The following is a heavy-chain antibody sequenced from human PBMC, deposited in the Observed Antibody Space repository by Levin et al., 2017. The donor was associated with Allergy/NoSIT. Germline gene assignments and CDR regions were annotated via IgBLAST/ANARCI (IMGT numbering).Heavy chain of an antibody. D-gene: IGHD6-19*01. J-gene: IGHJ4*02. V-gene: IGHV3-74*01. CDR1: GFTFSSYW. CDR3: AAPLRGYSSGWSDYYFDY. CDR2: INSDGSST. Sequence: ETLSLTCAASGFTFSSYWMHWVRQAPGKGLVWVSRINSDGSSTNYADSVKGRFTISRDNAKNTLYLQMNSLRAEDTGVYYCAAPLRGYSSGWSDYYFDYWGQGTLVTVSS.